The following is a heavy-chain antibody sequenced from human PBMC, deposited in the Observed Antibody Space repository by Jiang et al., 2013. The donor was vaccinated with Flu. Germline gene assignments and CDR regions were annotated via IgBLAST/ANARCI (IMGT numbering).Heavy chain of an antibody. CDR3: ASPRGYSYGPFDY. CDR2: IYPGDSDT. Sequence: GAEVKKPGESLKISCEGSGYAFTSFYIAWVRQLPGKGLEWMGIIYPGDSDTKYNPSFQGQVTISVDKSISTAYLQWSSLKASDTAIYYCASPRGYSYGPFDYWGQGTLVTVSS. V-gene: IGHV5-51*01. D-gene: IGHD5-18*01. J-gene: IGHJ4*02. CDR1: GYAFTSFY.